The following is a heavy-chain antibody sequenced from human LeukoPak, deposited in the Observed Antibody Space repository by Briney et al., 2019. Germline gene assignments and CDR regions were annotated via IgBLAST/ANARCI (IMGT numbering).Heavy chain of an antibody. CDR3: ARITVAGTNDNDY. J-gene: IGHJ4*02. D-gene: IGHD6-19*01. CDR2: IYSGGST. Sequence: PGGSLRLSCAASGFTVSSNYMSWVRQAPGKGLEWVSVIYSGGSTYYADSVKGRFTISRDNSKNTLYLQMNSLRAEDTAVYYCARITVAGTNDNDYWGQGTLVTVSS. CDR1: GFTVSSNY. V-gene: IGHV3-53*01.